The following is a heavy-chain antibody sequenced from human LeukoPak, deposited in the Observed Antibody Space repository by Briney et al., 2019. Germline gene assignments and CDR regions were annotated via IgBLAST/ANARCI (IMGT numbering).Heavy chain of an antibody. D-gene: IGHD5-12*01. CDR2: INHSGST. J-gene: IGHJ4*02. V-gene: IGHV4-34*01. CDR1: GGSFSGYY. CDR3: ARDSISGYDYLDY. Sequence: SETLSLTCAVYGGSFSGYYWSWIRQPPGKGLEWIGEINHSGSTNYNPSLKSRVTISVDTSKNQFSLKLSSVTAADTAVYYCARDSISGYDYLDYWGQGTLVTVSS.